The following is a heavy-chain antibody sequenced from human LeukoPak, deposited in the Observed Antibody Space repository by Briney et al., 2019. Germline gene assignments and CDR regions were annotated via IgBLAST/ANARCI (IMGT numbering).Heavy chain of an antibody. J-gene: IGHJ4*02. V-gene: IGHV4-30-4*01. CDR1: GGSISSGDYY. CDR2: IYYSGST. Sequence: PSQTLSLTCTVSGGSISSGDYYWSWIRQPPGKGLEWIGYIYYSGSTYYNPSLRSRVTISIDTSKNQFSLSLSSVTAADTAVYYCGRSGLDADNSGFFDYWGPGTLVTVSS. CDR3: GRSGLDADNSGFFDY. D-gene: IGHD5-24*01.